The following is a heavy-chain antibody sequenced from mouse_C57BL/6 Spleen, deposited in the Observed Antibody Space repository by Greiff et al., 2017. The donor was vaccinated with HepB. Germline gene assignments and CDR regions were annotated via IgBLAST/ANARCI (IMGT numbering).Heavy chain of an antibody. CDR3: ARYTDYGSGWFAY. CDR1: GFTFSSYA. Sequence: DVQLVESGGGLVKPGGSLKLSCAASGFTFSSYAMSWVRQTPEKRLEWVATISDGGSYTYYPDNVKGRFTISRDNAKNNLYLQMSHLKSEDTAMYYCARYTDYGSGWFAYWGQGTLVTVSA. CDR2: ISDGGSYT. V-gene: IGHV5-4*01. J-gene: IGHJ3*01. D-gene: IGHD1-1*01.